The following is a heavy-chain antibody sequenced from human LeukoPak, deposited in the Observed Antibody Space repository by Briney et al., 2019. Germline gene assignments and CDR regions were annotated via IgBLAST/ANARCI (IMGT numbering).Heavy chain of an antibody. J-gene: IGHJ4*02. Sequence: PSETLSLTCAVSGYSISSGYYWGWIRQPPGKGLEWIGSIYHSGSTYYNPSLKSRVTISVDTSKNQFSLKLSSVTAADTAVYYCASRGNYGSGSADFDYWGQGTLVTVSS. CDR3: ASRGNYGSGSADFDY. D-gene: IGHD3-10*01. CDR2: IYHSGST. CDR1: GYSISSGYY. V-gene: IGHV4-38-2*01.